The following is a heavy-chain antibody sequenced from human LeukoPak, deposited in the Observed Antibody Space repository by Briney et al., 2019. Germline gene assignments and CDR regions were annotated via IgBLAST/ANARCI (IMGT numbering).Heavy chain of an antibody. CDR2: ISWNTGTI. Sequence: GGSLRLSCAASGFTFDDYAMHWVRQAPGKGLEWVSGISWNTGTIAYADSVKGRFTISRDNAKNSLYLQMNSLRAEDTALYYCAKDITSTVACIHYWGQGTLVTVSS. CDR1: GFTFDDYA. J-gene: IGHJ4*02. D-gene: IGHD6-19*01. CDR3: AKDITSTVACIHY. V-gene: IGHV3-9*01.